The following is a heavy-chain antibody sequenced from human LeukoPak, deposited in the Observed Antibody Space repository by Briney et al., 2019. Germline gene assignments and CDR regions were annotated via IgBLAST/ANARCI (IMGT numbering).Heavy chain of an antibody. CDR1: GGTINCYF. CDR3: ARGGKATVVTM. V-gene: IGHV4-4*07. Sequence: SETLSLTCTVSGGTINCYFWSWIRQPDGKGLEWIGRIYSSGSTNYNPSLKSRVSMSVDTSRNQFSLKLTSVTAADTAVYYCARGGKATVVTMWGQGILVTVSS. J-gene: IGHJ4*02. D-gene: IGHD4-23*01. CDR2: IYSSGST.